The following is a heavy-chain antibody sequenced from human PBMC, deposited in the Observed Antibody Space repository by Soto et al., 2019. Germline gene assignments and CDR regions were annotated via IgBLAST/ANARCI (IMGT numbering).Heavy chain of an antibody. CDR3: ARAGDYGDYSFDY. D-gene: IGHD4-17*01. CDR1: GGSINSGVYY. CDR2: IYHSGTT. V-gene: IGHV4-31*03. J-gene: IGHJ4*02. Sequence: SETLSLTCTVSGGSINSGVYYCNCIRQHPGKGLEWIGYIYHSGTTYYNPSLRSRATISVDTSERQFSLNLSSVTAADTAVYYCARAGDYGDYSFDYWGQGTLVTVSS.